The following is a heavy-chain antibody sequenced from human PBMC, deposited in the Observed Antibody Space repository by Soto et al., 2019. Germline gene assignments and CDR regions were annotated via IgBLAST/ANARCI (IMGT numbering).Heavy chain of an antibody. V-gene: IGHV3-33*01. Sequence: HPGGSLRLSCAASGFTFSSYGMHWVRQAPGKGLEWVAVIWYDGSNKYYADSVKGRFTISRDNSKNTLYLQMNSLRAEDTAVYCCARSESSRHAFDIWGQGTMVTVSS. CDR1: GFTFSSYG. CDR3: ARSESSRHAFDI. J-gene: IGHJ3*02. CDR2: IWYDGSNK.